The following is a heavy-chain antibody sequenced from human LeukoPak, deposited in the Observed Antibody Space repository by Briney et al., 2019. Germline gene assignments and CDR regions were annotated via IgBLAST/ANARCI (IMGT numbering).Heavy chain of an antibody. CDR3: GGREGGGRWYPDAFDI. CDR1: GGSISSYY. CDR2: IYTSGST. V-gene: IGHV4-4*07. J-gene: IGHJ3*02. D-gene: IGHD6-13*01. Sequence: SETLSLTCTVSGGSISSYYWSWIRQPAGKGLEWIGRIYTSGSTNYNPSLKSRVTISVDKSKNQFSLKLSSVTAADTAVYYCGGREGGGRWYPDAFDIWGQGTMVTVSS.